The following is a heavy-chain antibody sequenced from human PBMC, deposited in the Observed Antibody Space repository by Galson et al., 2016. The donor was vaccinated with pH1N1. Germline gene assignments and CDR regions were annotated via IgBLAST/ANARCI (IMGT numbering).Heavy chain of an antibody. CDR2: IYSSGRT. V-gene: IGHV4-61*02. Sequence: TLSLTCTVSGGSISSTDYYWNWIRQPAGKGLEWIGRIYSSGRTNYNPSLKTRVTMSVDTSKKQVSLKLSSVTAADTAVYYCARPDYVDVDLKDWYFNLWGRGTLVTVSS. CDR1: GGSISSTDYY. D-gene: IGHD3-10*02. J-gene: IGHJ2*01. CDR3: ARPDYVDVDLKDWYFNL.